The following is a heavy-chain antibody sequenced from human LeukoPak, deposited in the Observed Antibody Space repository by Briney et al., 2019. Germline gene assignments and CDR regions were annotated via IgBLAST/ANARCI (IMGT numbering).Heavy chain of an antibody. CDR1: GFTFSSYW. V-gene: IGHV3-74*01. J-gene: IGHJ3*02. CDR3: GREYSSSSGRAFDI. CDR2: ISTDGSST. Sequence: GGSLRLSCAASGFTFSSYWMHWVRQAPGKGLVWVSRISTDGSSTNSADSVKGRFTISRDNAKNTLYLQMNSLRAEETVVYYCGREYSSSSGRAFDIWGQGTMVTVSP. D-gene: IGHD6-6*01.